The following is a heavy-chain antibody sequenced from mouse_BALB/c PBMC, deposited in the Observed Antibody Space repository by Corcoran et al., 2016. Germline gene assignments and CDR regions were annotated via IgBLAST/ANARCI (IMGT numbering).Heavy chain of an antibody. CDR2: MVPENGNT. CDR3: ARPLYYRSFAY. CDR1: GVNIKDYY. V-gene: IGHV14-1*02. D-gene: IGHD2-14*01. J-gene: IGHJ3*01. Sequence: DVQLQQSGAERVRPGALVKFSCKASGVNIKDYYMHWVKQRPEQGLEWIGWMVPENGNTIYDQKFQGKASITADTSSNTAYLQLSSLTSEDTAVYYCARPLYYRSFAYWGQGTLVTVSA.